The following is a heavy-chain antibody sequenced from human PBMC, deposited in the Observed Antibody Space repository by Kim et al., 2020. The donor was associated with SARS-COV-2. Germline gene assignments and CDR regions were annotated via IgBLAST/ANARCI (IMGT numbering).Heavy chain of an antibody. V-gene: IGHV3-23*01. Sequence: VNSRLTISRDKSKDTLYLQMNSLRAADTAVYYCAKGKYSSSWYPVRYFDNWGQGTLVTVSS. CDR3: AKGKYSSSWYPVRYFDN. J-gene: IGHJ4*02. D-gene: IGHD6-13*01.